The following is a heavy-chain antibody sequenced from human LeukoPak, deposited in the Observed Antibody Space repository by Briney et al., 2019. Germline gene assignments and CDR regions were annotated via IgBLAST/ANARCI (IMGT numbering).Heavy chain of an antibody. D-gene: IGHD5-12*01. CDR2: IYYSGST. CDR1: GGSISSGGYY. V-gene: IGHV4-31*03. J-gene: IGHJ4*02. Sequence: SETLSLTCTVSGGSISSGGYYWSWIRQHPGKGLEWIGYIYYSGSTYYNPSLKSRVTISLDTSKNQFSLKLSSVTAADTAVYYCAREGGGYDPLFDYWGQGTLVTVSS. CDR3: AREGGGYDPLFDY.